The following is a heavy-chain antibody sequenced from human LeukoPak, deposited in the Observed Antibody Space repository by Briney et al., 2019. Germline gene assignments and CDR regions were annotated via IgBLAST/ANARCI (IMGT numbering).Heavy chain of an antibody. CDR3: ASSSNWNYIMAY. J-gene: IGHJ4*02. CDR2: IIPIFGTA. Sequence: SVRVSCKASGGTFSSDAISWVRQAPGQGLEWMGGIIPIFGTANYAQKFQGRVTITTDESTSTAYMELSSLRSEDTAVYYCASSSNWNYIMAYWGQGTLVTVSS. CDR1: GGTFSSDA. V-gene: IGHV1-69*05. D-gene: IGHD1-7*01.